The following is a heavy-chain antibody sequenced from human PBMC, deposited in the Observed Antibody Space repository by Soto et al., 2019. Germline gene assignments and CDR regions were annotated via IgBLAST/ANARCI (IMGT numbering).Heavy chain of an antibody. CDR3: ARVPNDRIGWFDP. CDR1: GYTFISYD. J-gene: IGHJ5*02. Sequence: QVQLVQSGAEVKKPGASVKVSCKASGYTFISYDITWVRRSPGQGLEWMGWVSAYTGKTNYAQKLQGRVTMTTDTSTSTAYMELRSLRSDDTAVYYCARVPNDRIGWFDPWGQGTLVTVSS. CDR2: VSAYTGKT. D-gene: IGHD3-22*01. V-gene: IGHV1-18*01.